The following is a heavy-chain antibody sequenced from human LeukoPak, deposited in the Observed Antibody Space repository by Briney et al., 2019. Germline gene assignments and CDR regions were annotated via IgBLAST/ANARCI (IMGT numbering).Heavy chain of an antibody. V-gene: IGHV3-30*05. D-gene: IGHD2-2*01. CDR3: ARGTPGYCSSTSCYHWYFDL. CDR2: ISYDGSNK. Sequence: GGSLRLSCAASGFTFSSYSMNWVRQAPGKGLEWVAVISYDGSNKYYADSVKGRFTISRDNSKNTLYLQMNSLRAEGTAVYYCARGTPGYCSSTSCYHWYFDLWGRGALVTVSS. CDR1: GFTFSSYS. J-gene: IGHJ2*01.